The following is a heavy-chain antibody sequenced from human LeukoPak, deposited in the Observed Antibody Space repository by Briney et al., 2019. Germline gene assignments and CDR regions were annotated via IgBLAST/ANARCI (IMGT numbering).Heavy chain of an antibody. D-gene: IGHD2-15*01. CDR3: AKELAGYCSGGSCYGFDY. CDR1: GFTFSSYS. Sequence: GGSLRLSCAASGFTFSSYSMNWVRQAPGKGLEWVSYISSSSSTIYYADSVKGRFTISRDNSKNTLYLQMNSLRAEDTAVYYCAKELAGYCSGGSCYGFDYWGQGTLVTVSS. J-gene: IGHJ4*02. CDR2: ISSSSSTI. V-gene: IGHV3-48*01.